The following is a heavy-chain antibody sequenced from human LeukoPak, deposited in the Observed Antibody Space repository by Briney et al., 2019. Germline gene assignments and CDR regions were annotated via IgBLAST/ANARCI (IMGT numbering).Heavy chain of an antibody. J-gene: IGHJ4*02. V-gene: IGHV4-39*01. CDR3: ARATLPTFDY. Sequence: SETLSLTCTVSGGSISSSTYYWGWIRQPPGKGLEWIGNIYYSGSTYYNPSLRSRVTKSVDTSKNQFSLKLNSVTAADTAVYYCARATLPTFDYWGQGTLVTVSS. CDR1: GGSISSSTYY. CDR2: IYYSGST. D-gene: IGHD4-11*01.